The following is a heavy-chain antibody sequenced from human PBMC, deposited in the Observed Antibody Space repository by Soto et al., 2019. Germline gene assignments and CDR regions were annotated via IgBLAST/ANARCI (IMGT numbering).Heavy chain of an antibody. J-gene: IGHJ4*02. D-gene: IGHD1-7*01. CDR1: GFTFNDYA. Sequence: GGSLRLSCAASGFTFNDYAMSWVRQAPGKGLEWVSAISANGQGIYYADSVKGRFIISRDSSKNTVFLHMDSLTAEDTAVYYCAKDRNYPRDQFHNWGQGTLVTVSS. CDR3: AKDRNYPRDQFHN. CDR2: ISANGQGI. V-gene: IGHV3-23*01.